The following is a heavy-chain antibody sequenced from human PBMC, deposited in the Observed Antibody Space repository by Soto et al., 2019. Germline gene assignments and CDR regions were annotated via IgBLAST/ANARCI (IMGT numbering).Heavy chain of an antibody. CDR3: ARFDIAARAPI. D-gene: IGHD6-13*01. CDR2: ISADGSDT. CDR1: GFSFSNNW. J-gene: IGHJ3*02. V-gene: IGHV3-74*01. Sequence: EVQLVESGGGLVQPGGSLRLSCVASGFSFSNNWMHWVRHAPGKGPVWVSRISADGSDTHYADSVQGRFTISRDNAKNTLDLQMNTLSVEDAAVYYCARFDIAARAPIWGQGTMVTVSS.